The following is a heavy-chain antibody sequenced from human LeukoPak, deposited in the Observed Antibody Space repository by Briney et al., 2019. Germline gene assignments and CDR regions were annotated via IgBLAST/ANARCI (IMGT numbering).Heavy chain of an antibody. CDR1: GFTFSSYS. J-gene: IGHJ6*03. V-gene: IGHV3-21*01. D-gene: IGHD2-2*01. CDR2: ISSSSSYI. Sequence: GGSLRLSCAASGFTFSSYSMNWVRQAPGKGLEWVSSISSSSSYIYYADSVKGRFTISRDNAKNSLYLQMNSLRAEDTAVYYCARDVGDCSSTSCQRDYYYMDVWGKGTTVTVSS. CDR3: ARDVGDCSSTSCQRDYYYMDV.